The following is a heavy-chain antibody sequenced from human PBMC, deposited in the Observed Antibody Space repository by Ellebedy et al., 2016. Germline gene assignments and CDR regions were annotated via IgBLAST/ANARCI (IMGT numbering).Heavy chain of an antibody. V-gene: IGHV4-61*01. CDR3: ARCFDSGGYIDY. J-gene: IGHJ4*02. Sequence: GSLRLXCTVSGGSVSSASYYWNWIRQPPGKGLEWIGYVYYSGSTNYNPSLKSRVTMSVDTSRNQFSLKLSSVTAADTAVYYCARCFDSGGYIDYWGQGTLVTVSS. CDR1: GGSVSSASYY. CDR2: VYYSGST. D-gene: IGHD3-22*01.